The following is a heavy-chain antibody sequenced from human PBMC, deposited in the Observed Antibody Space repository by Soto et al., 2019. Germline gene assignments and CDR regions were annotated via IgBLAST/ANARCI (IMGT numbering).Heavy chain of an antibody. CDR2: IYYSGST. CDR1: GGSIRSGGYY. CDR3: ARNKGYDPAGYYYYGMDV. V-gene: IGHV4-31*03. J-gene: IGHJ6*02. D-gene: IGHD5-12*01. Sequence: QVQLQESGPGLVKPSQTLSLTCTVSGGSIRSGGYYWSWIRQHPGKGPEWIGYIYYSGSTYYNPSLKSRVGISEDTSKTQFSLKLSSVTAADTAVYYCARNKGYDPAGYYYYGMDVWGQGTTVTVSS.